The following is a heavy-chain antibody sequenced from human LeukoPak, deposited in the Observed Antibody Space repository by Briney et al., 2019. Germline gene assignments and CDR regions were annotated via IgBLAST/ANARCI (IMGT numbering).Heavy chain of an antibody. V-gene: IGHV4-39*01. CDR1: GGSISSSSYY. D-gene: IGHD2-15*01. Sequence: SETLSLTCTVSGGSISSSSYYWGWSRQPPGKGLEWIGSIYYSGSTYYNPSLKSRVTISVDTSKNQFSLKLSSVTAADTAVYYCARQSYCSGGSCYSPKIDYWGQGTLVTVSS. J-gene: IGHJ4*02. CDR2: IYYSGST. CDR3: ARQSYCSGGSCYSPKIDY.